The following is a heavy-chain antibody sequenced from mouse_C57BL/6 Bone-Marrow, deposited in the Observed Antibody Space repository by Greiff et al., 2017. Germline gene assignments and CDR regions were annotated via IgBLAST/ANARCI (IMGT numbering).Heavy chain of an antibody. CDR3: ARLAGFDY. D-gene: IGHD6-1*01. CDR1: GYTFTSYG. J-gene: IGHJ2*01. CDR2: IYPRSGNT. Sequence: QVQLQQSGAELARPGASVKLSCKASGYTFTSYGISWVKQRTGQGLEWIGEIYPRSGNTYYNEKFKGKATLTADKSSSTAYMELRSLTSEDSAVYYWARLAGFDYWDRGKTLTVSS. V-gene: IGHV1-81*01.